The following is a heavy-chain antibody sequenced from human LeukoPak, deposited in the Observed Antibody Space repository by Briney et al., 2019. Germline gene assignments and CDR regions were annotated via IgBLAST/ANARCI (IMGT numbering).Heavy chain of an antibody. Sequence: GASVKVSCKASGFTFSSYSMNWFRHAPGKGLEWVSSISSSSSSIYYADSVKGRFTISRDNAKNSLYLQMNSLRAEDTAVYYCARANPPGISFFDYWGQGTLVTVSS. CDR3: ARANPPGISFFDY. J-gene: IGHJ4*02. D-gene: IGHD2-15*01. CDR1: GFTFSSYS. V-gene: IGHV3-21*01. CDR2: ISSSSSSI.